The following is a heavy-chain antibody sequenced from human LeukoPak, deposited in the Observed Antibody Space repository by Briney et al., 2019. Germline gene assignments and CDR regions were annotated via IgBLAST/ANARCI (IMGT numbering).Heavy chain of an antibody. CDR2: IYYSGST. D-gene: IGHD4-23*01. CDR1: GGSISSGDYY. J-gene: IGHJ4*02. V-gene: IGHV4-30-4*08. CDR3: ASTVVQYYFDY. Sequence: PSETLSLTCTVSGGSISSGDYYWSWIRQPPGKGLEWIGYIYYSGSTYYNPSLKSRVTISVDTSKNQFSLKLSSVTAADTAVYYCASTVVQYYFDYWGQGTLVTVSS.